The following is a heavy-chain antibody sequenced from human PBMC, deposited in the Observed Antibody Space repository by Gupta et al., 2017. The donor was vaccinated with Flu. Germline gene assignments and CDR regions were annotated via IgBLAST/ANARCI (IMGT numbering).Heavy chain of an antibody. CDR3: ARGGVVTAYNWLDP. D-gene: IGHD2-15*01. J-gene: IGHJ5*02. Sequence: RQPPGKGLEWIGYIYYSGSTNYNPSLKSRVTISVDTSKNQFSLKLSSVTAADTAVYYCARGGVVTAYNWLDPWGQGTLVTVSS. CDR2: IYYSGST. V-gene: IGHV4-59*01.